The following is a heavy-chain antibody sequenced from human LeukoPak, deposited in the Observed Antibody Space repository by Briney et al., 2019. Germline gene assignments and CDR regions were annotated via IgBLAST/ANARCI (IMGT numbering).Heavy chain of an antibody. CDR3: AKIGANVGF. D-gene: IGHD4/OR15-4a*01. CDR2: IKEDGSDK. J-gene: IGHJ4*02. Sequence: GGSQTLSCAASGFMFNTYWMAWVRQAPGKGLEWVANIKEDGSDKNYVDSVKGRFTISRDNADNSLYLHMNSLRAEDTAVYYCAKIGANVGFWGQGTLVTVSS. V-gene: IGHV3-7*03. CDR1: GFMFNTYW.